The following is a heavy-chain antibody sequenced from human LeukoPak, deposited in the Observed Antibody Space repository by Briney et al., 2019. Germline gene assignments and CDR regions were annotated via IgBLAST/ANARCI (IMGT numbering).Heavy chain of an antibody. Sequence: PGGTLRLPCAASGFTFSSSGMSWVRQAPGKGLEWVSTISASGDNTYYADSVKGRFTISRDNSKKKLYLQMNSLRAEDTAVYYCAKGYYGSGTYGWFDPWGQGTLVTVSS. CDR2: ISASGDNT. V-gene: IGHV3-23*01. J-gene: IGHJ5*02. D-gene: IGHD3-10*01. CDR3: AKGYYGSGTYGWFDP. CDR1: GFTFSSSG.